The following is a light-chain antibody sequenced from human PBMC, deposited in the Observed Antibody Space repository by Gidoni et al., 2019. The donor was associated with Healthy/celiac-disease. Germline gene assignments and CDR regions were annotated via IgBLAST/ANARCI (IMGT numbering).Light chain of an antibody. J-gene: IGKJ5*01. CDR2: WAS. CDR1: QSVLYSSNNKNY. CDR3: QHYYSTPFT. V-gene: IGKV4-1*01. Sequence: DIVMTQSPDSRAVSLGERATINCKSSQSVLYSSNNKNYLAWYQQKPGQPPKLLIYWASTRASGVPDRFSGSGSGTDFTLTISSLQAEDVAVYYCQHYYSTPFTFGQGTRLEIK.